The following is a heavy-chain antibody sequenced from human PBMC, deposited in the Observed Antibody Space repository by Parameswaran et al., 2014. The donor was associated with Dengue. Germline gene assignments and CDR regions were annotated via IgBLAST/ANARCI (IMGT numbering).Heavy chain of an antibody. V-gene: IGHV3-23*01. CDR3: AKAYFYDSKAYYLSAVYWYFDL. D-gene: IGHD3-22*01. J-gene: IGHJ2*01. Sequence: VRRGVQGRGLGVGSQGISGSGGGTYYADSVKGRFTISRDISKNTLYLQMNSLRAEDTAIYYCAKAYFYDSKAYYLSAVYWYFDLWGRGTLVTVSS. CDR2: ISGSGGGT.